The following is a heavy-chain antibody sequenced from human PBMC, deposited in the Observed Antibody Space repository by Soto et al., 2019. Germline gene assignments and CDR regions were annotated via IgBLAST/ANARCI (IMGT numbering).Heavy chain of an antibody. Sequence: SVKVSCKASGGTFSSYAISWVRQAPGQGLEWMGGIIPIFGTANYAQKFQGRVTITADESTSTAYMELSSLRSEDTAVYYCATAYYYDSSGPRAFDIWGQGTMVTVSS. CDR1: GGTFSSYA. D-gene: IGHD3-22*01. J-gene: IGHJ3*02. CDR2: IIPIFGTA. CDR3: ATAYYYDSSGPRAFDI. V-gene: IGHV1-69*13.